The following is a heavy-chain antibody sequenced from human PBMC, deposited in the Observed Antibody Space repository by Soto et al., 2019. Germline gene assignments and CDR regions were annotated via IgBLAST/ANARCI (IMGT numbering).Heavy chain of an antibody. CDR2: IGSAGDS. J-gene: IGHJ6*04. V-gene: IGHV3-13*01. CDR1: GYTFRSYD. D-gene: IGHD3-10*01. Sequence: GGSLRLSCAASGYTFRSYDMHWVCQVTGKGLEWVSVIGSAGDSNYAPSVKGRFTISRENAKNSLYLQMNSLRAGDTAVYYCARGSKGTYGMDVWGKGPTVTVSS. CDR3: ARGSKGTYGMDV.